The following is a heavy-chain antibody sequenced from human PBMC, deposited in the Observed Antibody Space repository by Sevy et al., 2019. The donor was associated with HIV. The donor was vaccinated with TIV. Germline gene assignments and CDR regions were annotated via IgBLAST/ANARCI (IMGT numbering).Heavy chain of an antibody. CDR1: GYTFTSYG. V-gene: IGHV1-18*01. J-gene: IGHJ4*02. CDR2: ISAYNGNT. CDR3: AKGSGYDYADY. Sequence: ASLKVSCKASGYTFTSYGISWVRQAPGQGLEWMGWISAYNGNTKYAQKLQGRVTMTTDTSTSTAYMELRSLRSDDTAVYFCAKGSGYDYADYWGQGTLVTVSS. D-gene: IGHD5-12*01.